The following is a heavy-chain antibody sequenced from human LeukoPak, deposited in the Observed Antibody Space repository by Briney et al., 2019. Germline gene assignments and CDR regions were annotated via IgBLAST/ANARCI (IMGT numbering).Heavy chain of an antibody. D-gene: IGHD3-22*01. CDR2: VSVTCGST. Sequence: GGSLRLSCAVSGFTFSSYAMSWVRQAPGKGLEWVSAVSVTCGSTYYGDSVKGRFTISRDNSKNTLYLQMNSLRAEDTAVYYCAKAPLYYDYWQYYFDYRGQGTLVTVSS. V-gene: IGHV3-23*01. J-gene: IGHJ4*02. CDR1: GFTFSSYA. CDR3: AKAPLYYDYWQYYFDY.